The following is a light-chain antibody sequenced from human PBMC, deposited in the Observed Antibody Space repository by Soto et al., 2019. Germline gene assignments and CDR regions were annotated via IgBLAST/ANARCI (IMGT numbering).Light chain of an antibody. CDR3: QQYNSWLT. CDR1: QSVSSN. CDR2: DAS. Sequence: IVMTQSPATLSVSPGERATLSCRASQSVSSNLAWYQQKPGQAPRLLIYDASTRATGIPARFSGSGSGTEFALTISSLQSEDFAVYYCQQYNSWLTFGGGTKVESK. V-gene: IGKV3-15*01. J-gene: IGKJ4*01.